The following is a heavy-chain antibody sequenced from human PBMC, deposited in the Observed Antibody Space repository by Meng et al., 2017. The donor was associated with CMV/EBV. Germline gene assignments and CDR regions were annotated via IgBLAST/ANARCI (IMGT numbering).Heavy chain of an antibody. Sequence: SETLSLTCAVSGGSISSSNWWSWVRQPPGKGLEWIGEIYHSGSTNYNPSLKSRVTISVDKSKIQFSLKLSSVTAADTAVYYCASVLTDSSGYYRYYGMDVWGQGTMVTVSS. D-gene: IGHD3-22*01. J-gene: IGHJ6*02. CDR3: ASVLTDSSGYYRYYGMDV. V-gene: IGHV4-4*02. CDR2: IYHSGST. CDR1: GGSISSSNW.